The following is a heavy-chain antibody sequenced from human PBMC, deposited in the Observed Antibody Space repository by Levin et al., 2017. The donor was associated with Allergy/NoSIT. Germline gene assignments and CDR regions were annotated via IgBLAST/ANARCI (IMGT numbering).Heavy chain of an antibody. CDR2: IGTAGDT. D-gene: IGHD1-14*01. CDR3: ARGYEDDYYMDV. V-gene: IGHV3-13*04. Sequence: GGSLRLSCAASGFTFSSYDMHWVRQATGKGLEWVSAIGTAGDTYYPGSVKGRFTISRENAKNSLYLQMNSLRAGDTAVYYCARGYEDDYYMDVWGKGTTVTVSS. CDR1: GFTFSSYD. J-gene: IGHJ6*03.